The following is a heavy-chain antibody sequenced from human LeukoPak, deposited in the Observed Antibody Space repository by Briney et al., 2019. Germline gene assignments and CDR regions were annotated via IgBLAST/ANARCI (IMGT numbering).Heavy chain of an antibody. V-gene: IGHV3-30*18. J-gene: IGHJ3*02. CDR3: AKDGRDYGDYAGDAFDI. CDR2: ISYDGSNK. D-gene: IGHD4-17*01. Sequence: GGSLRLSCAASGFTFSSYGMHWDRQAPGKGLEWVAVISYDGSNKYYADSVKGRFTISRDNSKNTLYLQMNSLRAEDTAVYYCAKDGRDYGDYAGDAFDIWGQGTMVTVSS. CDR1: GFTFSSYG.